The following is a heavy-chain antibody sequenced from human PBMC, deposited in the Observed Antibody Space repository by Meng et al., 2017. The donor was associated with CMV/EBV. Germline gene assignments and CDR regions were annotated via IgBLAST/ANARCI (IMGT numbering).Heavy chain of an antibody. CDR3: ASRSYFYYYYGMDV. CDR2: IYSGGST. Sequence: GGSLRLSCAASGFTFSSYGMHWVRQAPGKGLEWVSVIYSGGSTYYADSVKGRFTISRDNSKNTLYLQMNSLRAEDTAVYYCASRSYFYYYYGMDVWGQGTTVTVSS. J-gene: IGHJ6*02. CDR1: GFTFSSYG. D-gene: IGHD1-26*01. V-gene: IGHV3-NL1*01.